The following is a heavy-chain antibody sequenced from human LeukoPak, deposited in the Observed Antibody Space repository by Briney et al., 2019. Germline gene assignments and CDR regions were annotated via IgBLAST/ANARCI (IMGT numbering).Heavy chain of an antibody. CDR1: GFIFNDYA. CDR3: AKDGSYYSGNWFDP. CDR2: ISWNSGRI. J-gene: IGHJ5*02. Sequence: GGSLRLSRAASGFIFNDYAMHWVRQAPGKGLEWVSSISWNSGRIDYAGSVKGRFTVSRDNAKNSLHLQMTSLRVDDTALYYGAKDGSYYSGNWFDPWGQGTMVTVSS. V-gene: IGHV3-9*01. D-gene: IGHD3-10*01.